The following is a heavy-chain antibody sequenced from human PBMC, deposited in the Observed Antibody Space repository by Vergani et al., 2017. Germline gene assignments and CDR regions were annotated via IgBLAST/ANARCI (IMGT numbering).Heavy chain of an antibody. CDR1: GFTLSSHA. Sequence: QVQLAESGGGVVQPGRSLRLSCAGSGFTLSSHAMHWVRQAPGKGLEWVAFIWYDGSKEYYADSVKGRFTISRDNSKNTLYLQMNSLRAEDTAVYYCAKDAPRSGWIPEYFQHWGQGTLVTVSS. D-gene: IGHD6-19*01. CDR2: IWYDGSKE. V-gene: IGHV3-33*06. CDR3: AKDAPRSGWIPEYFQH. J-gene: IGHJ1*01.